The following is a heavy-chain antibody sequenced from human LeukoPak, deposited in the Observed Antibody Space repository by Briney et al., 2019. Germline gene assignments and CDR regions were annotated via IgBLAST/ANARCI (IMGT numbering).Heavy chain of an antibody. D-gene: IGHD3-22*01. CDR3: ARGPPGRVHDSSKKGLFDP. CDR1: GFTFTSYY. J-gene: IGHJ5*02. Sequence: ASVKVSCKASGFTFTSYYIHWVRQAPGQGLEWMGIINLSGGSTSYAQKFQGRVTLTRDTSTSTVYMEPSSLRSEDTAVYYCARGPPGRVHDSSKKGLFDPWGQGTLVTVSS. CDR2: INLSGGST. V-gene: IGHV1-46*01.